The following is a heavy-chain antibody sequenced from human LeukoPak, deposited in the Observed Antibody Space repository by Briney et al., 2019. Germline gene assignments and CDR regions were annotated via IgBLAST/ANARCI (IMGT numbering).Heavy chain of an antibody. Sequence: GASVKVSCKASGGTFSSYAISWVRQAPGQGLEWMGIINPSGGSTSYAQKFQGRVTMTRDTSTSTVYMELSSLRSEDTAVYYCARDRVTHLEWGDDDAFDIWGQGTMVTVSS. CDR1: GGTFSSYA. V-gene: IGHV1-46*01. CDR3: ARDRVTHLEWGDDDAFDI. J-gene: IGHJ3*02. CDR2: INPSGGST. D-gene: IGHD3-3*01.